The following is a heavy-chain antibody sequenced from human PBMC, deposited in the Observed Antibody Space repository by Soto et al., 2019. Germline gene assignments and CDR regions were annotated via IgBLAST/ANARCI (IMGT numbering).Heavy chain of an antibody. D-gene: IGHD3-3*01. CDR2: INHSGST. J-gene: IGHJ6*02. CDR3: ARGQAPTIFGVVIYYYYGMDV. Sequence: PSETLSLTCAVYGGSFSGYYWSWIRQPPGKGLEWIGEINHSGSTNYNPSLKSRVTISVDTSKNQFSLKLSSVTAADTAVYYCARGQAPTIFGVVIYYYYGMDVWGQGTTVTVS. V-gene: IGHV4-34*01. CDR1: GGSFSGYY.